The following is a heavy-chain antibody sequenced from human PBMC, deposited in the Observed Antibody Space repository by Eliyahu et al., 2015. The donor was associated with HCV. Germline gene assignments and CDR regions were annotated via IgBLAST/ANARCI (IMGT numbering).Heavy chain of an antibody. D-gene: IGHD2-21*01. CDR2: INGDGSST. J-gene: IGHJ4*02. V-gene: IGHV3-74*01. CDR1: GFTFSSYW. CDR3: ARDILDY. Sequence: SGFTFSSYWMHWVRQTPGKGLVWVXRINGDGSSTNYADSVKGRFTIXRDNAKNTLYLQMNSLRAEDTAVYYCARDILDYWGQGTLVTVSS.